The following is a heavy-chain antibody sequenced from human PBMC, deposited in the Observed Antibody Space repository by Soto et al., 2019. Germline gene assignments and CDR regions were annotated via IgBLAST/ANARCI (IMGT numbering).Heavy chain of an antibody. CDR2: IYSGGST. CDR3: ARGIDVAFDNAFDY. V-gene: IGHV3-66*01. Sequence: EVQLVESGGGLVQPGGSLRLSCAASGFTVSSNYMSWVRQAPGKGLEWVSVIYSGGSTYYADSVKGRFTISRDNSKNTLYLQMNSLRAEDTAVYYCARGIDVAFDNAFDYWGQGTLVTDSS. CDR1: GFTVSSNY. J-gene: IGHJ4*02. D-gene: IGHD1-20*01.